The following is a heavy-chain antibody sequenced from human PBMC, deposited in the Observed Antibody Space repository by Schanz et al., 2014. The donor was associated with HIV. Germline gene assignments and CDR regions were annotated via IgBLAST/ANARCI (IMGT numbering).Heavy chain of an antibody. CDR1: GFTFSSSG. V-gene: IGHV3-30*18. Sequence: QVQLVESGGGLVKPGGSLRLSCAASGFTFSSSGMHWVRQAPGKGLEWVAVISYDGSNKYYADSVKGRFTISRDNSKNTLYLQMNSLRAEDTAVYYCAKEATVVTLAFDIWGQGTMVTVSS. CDR3: AKEATVVTLAFDI. CDR2: ISYDGSNK. J-gene: IGHJ3*02. D-gene: IGHD4-17*01.